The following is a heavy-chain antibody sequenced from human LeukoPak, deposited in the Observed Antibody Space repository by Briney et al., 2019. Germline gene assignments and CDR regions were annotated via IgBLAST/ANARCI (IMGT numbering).Heavy chain of an antibody. Sequence: GASVKVSCKASGYTFTSYYMHWVRQAPGQGLEWMGIINPSGGSTIYAQKFQGRVTMTEDTSTDTAYMELSSLRSEDTAVYYCATDRWFDPWGQGTLVTVSS. CDR2: INPSGGST. J-gene: IGHJ5*02. CDR3: ATDRWFDP. CDR1: GYTFTSYY. V-gene: IGHV1-46*01.